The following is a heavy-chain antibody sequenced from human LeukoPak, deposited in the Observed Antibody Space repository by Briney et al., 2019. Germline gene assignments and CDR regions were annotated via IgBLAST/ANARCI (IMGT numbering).Heavy chain of an antibody. D-gene: IGHD1-26*01. V-gene: IGHV3-23*01. J-gene: IGHJ4*02. Sequence: GGSLPHPHAASGFTFSSYVLRGVRQAPGKGLEWVSDISGSVGDTNYAASVSGRFTISRINSMNTLYPQMNRMRGEDTAVYYGAKDEDPAIVGTTKVVEWGQGTMVTVSS. CDR1: GFTFSSYV. CDR3: AKDEDPAIVGTTKVVE. CDR2: ISGSVGDT.